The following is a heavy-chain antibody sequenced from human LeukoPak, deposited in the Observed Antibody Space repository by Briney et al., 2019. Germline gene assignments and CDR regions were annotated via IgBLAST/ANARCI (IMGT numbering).Heavy chain of an antibody. V-gene: IGHV3-30-3*01. CDR2: ISYDGSNK. Sequence: GSLRLSCAASGFTFSSYAMHWVRQAPGKGLEWVAVISYDGSNKYYADSMKGRFTISRDNSKNTLYLQMNSLRAEDTAVYYCARDICSSTSCYTGRFDYWGQGTLVTVSS. CDR1: GFTFSSYA. CDR3: ARDICSSTSCYTGRFDY. J-gene: IGHJ4*02. D-gene: IGHD2-2*02.